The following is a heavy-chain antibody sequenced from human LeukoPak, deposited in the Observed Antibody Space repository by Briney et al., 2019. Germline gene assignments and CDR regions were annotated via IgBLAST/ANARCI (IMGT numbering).Heavy chain of an antibody. V-gene: IGHV1-18*01. D-gene: IGHD2-15*01. CDR2: ISAYNGHT. CDR3: ARSAYCSGGSCPENWFDP. J-gene: IGHJ5*02. Sequence: ASVKVSCKTSGYSFTDYYMHWVRQAPGQGLEWMGWISAYNGHTNYAQHLQGRVTMTTDTSTTTAYMELRSLRSDDTAVYYCARSAYCSGGSCPENWFDPWGQGTLVTVSS. CDR1: GYSFTDYY.